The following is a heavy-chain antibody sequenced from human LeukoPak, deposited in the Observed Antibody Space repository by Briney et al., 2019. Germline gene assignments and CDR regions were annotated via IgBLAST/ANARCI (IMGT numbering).Heavy chain of an antibody. CDR3: AREDAARGAFDI. J-gene: IGHJ3*02. V-gene: IGHV4-34*01. CDR2: INHSGTT. D-gene: IGHD6-13*01. CDR1: GGSFSGYY. Sequence: SETLSLTCAVYGGSFSGYYWSWIRQPPGKGLEWIGEINHSGTTDYNPSLKSRVIISVDKSKNQFSLKLTSVTAADTAVYYCAREDAARGAFDIWGQGTMVTVSS.